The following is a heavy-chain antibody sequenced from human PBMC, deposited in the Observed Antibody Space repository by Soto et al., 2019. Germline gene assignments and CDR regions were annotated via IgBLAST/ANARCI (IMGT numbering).Heavy chain of an antibody. V-gene: IGHV1-69*13. J-gene: IGHJ6*02. D-gene: IGHD6-6*01. Sequence: SVKVSCKASGGTFSSYAISWVRQAPGQGLEWMGGIIPIFGTANYAQKFQGRVTITADESTSTAYMELSSLRSEDTAVYYCARTEYSSSYYYYYGMDVWGQGTTVTVSS. CDR3: ARTEYSSSYYYYYGMDV. CDR2: IIPIFGTA. CDR1: GGTFSSYA.